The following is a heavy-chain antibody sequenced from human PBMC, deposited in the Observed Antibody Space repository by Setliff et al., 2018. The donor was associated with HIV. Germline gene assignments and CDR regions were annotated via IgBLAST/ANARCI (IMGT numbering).Heavy chain of an antibody. D-gene: IGHD1-7*01. J-gene: IGHJ4*02. CDR2: ISNSGSN. Sequence: SETLSLTCTVSGGSISRTSYYWGWIRQPPGKGLEWIGSISNSGSNYYSPSLKSRVTISVDTSKNQFSLKVNSVTAADTAVYYCARHGTWNSQRFHFDYWGQGTPVTVSS. V-gene: IGHV4-39*01. CDR1: GGSISRTSYY. CDR3: ARHGTWNSQRFHFDY.